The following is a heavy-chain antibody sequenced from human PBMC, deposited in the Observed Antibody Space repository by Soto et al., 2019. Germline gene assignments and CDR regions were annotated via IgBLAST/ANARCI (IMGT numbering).Heavy chain of an antibody. CDR1: GYSFTSYW. CDR3: ARQPSNGQWYV. V-gene: IGHV5-51*01. CDR2: IYPGDSDI. Sequence: PGESLKISCKVSGYSFTSYWIGWVRQMPGTGLEWMAIIYPGDSDIRYNPSFQGQVTISADKSISTAYLQWSSLKASDTAMYYCARQPSNGQWYVWGQGTTVTVSS. D-gene: IGHD6-19*01. J-gene: IGHJ6*02.